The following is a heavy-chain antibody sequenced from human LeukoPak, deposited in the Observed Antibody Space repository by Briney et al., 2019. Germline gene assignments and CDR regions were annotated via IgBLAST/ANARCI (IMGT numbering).Heavy chain of an antibody. CDR3: AKDTLTRKGYDY. CDR2: IRYDGSNK. V-gene: IGHV3-30*02. J-gene: IGHJ4*02. D-gene: IGHD2-15*01. CDR1: GFTFSNYG. Sequence: GGSLRLSCAASGFTFSNYGMHLVRQAPGKGLEWVAFIRYDGSNKYYADSVKGRFTISRDNSKNTLYLQMNSLRAEDTAVYYCAKDTLTRKGYDYWGQGTLVTVSS.